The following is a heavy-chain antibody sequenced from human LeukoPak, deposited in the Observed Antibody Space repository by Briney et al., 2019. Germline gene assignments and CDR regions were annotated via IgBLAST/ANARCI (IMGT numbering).Heavy chain of an antibody. CDR3: ARTTIAVAGLDWFDP. CDR2: IYTSGST. J-gene: IGHJ5*02. D-gene: IGHD6-19*01. V-gene: IGHV4-61*02. Sequence: SETLSLTCTVSGGSISSGTYYWTWIRQPAGKGLEWIGRIYTSGSTNYNPSLKSRVTISVDTSKNQFSLKLSSVTAADTAVYYCARTTIAVAGLDWFDPWGQGTLVTVSS. CDR1: GGSISSGTYY.